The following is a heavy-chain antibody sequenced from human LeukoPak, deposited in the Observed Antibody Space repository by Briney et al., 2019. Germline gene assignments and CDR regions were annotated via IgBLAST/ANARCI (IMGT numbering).Heavy chain of an antibody. CDR3: VRHRELWLQFDP. Sequence: PSETLSLTCTVSGGPVSNRRYYWGWIRQPPGQGLEWIGRIYYTGTTYYNPSLKSRVTISLDTSKNHFSLKLSAVTAADTAVYYCVRHRELWLQFDPWGQGTQVTVSS. CDR1: GGPVSNRRYY. J-gene: IGHJ5*02. D-gene: IGHD3-16*01. V-gene: IGHV4-39*01. CDR2: IYYTGTT.